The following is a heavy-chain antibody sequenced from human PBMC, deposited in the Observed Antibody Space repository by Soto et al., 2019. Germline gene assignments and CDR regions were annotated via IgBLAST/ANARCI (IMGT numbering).Heavy chain of an antibody. CDR1: GFTVSSNY. V-gene: IGHV3-66*01. D-gene: IGHD3-10*01. Sequence: SGFTVSSNYMSWVRQAPGKGLEWVSVIYSGGSTYYADSVKGRFTISRDNSKNTLYLQMNSLRAEDTAVYYCARGQGSSKNWFDPWGQGTLVTVSS. CDR3: ARGQGSSKNWFDP. CDR2: IYSGGST. J-gene: IGHJ5*02.